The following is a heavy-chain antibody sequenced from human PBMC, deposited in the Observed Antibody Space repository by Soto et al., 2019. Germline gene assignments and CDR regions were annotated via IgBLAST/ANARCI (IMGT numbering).Heavy chain of an antibody. J-gene: IGHJ6*01. D-gene: IGHD2-2*01. V-gene: IGHV3-11*01. Sequence: WGSLTLSCVSSGFTFSDYYMSWIRQAPGNGLDLVSYISSSGSTIYYADSVKGRFTISMDNAKNSLYLQMNSLRAEDTAVYYCASGLSSNGPAAPYYHYGMDVWGQGTTVTVSS. CDR1: GFTFSDYY. CDR2: ISSSGSTI. CDR3: ASGLSSNGPAAPYYHYGMDV.